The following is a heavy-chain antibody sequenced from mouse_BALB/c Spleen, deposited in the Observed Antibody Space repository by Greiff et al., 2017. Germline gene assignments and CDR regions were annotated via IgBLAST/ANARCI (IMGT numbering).Heavy chain of an antibody. V-gene: IGHV3-6*02. J-gene: IGHJ2*01. CDR2: ISYDGSN. D-gene: IGHD2-2*01. CDR3: ANGYTRADY. Sequence: EVKLMESGPGLVKPSQSLSLTCSVSGYSITSGYYWNWIRQFPGNKLEWMGYISYDGSNNYNPSLKNRISITRDTSKNQFFLKLNSVTTEDTATYYCANGYTRADYWGQGTTLTVSS. CDR1: GYSITSGYY.